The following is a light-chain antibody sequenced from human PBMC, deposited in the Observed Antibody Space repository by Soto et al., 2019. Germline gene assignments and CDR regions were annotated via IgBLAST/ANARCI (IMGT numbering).Light chain of an antibody. Sequence: NFMLTQPHSVSESPGKTVTISCTRSSGSIASNYVQWYQQRPGSAPTTVIYEDNQRPSGVPDRFSGSIDSSSNSASLTISGLKTEDEADYYCQSYDSSNHLDVVFGGGTKLTVL. V-gene: IGLV6-57*04. CDR2: EDN. CDR1: SGSIASNY. J-gene: IGLJ2*01. CDR3: QSYDSSNHLDVV.